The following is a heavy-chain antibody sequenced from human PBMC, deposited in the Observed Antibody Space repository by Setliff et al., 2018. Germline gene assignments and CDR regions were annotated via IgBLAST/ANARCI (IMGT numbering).Heavy chain of an antibody. Sequence: SETLSLTCAVYGESFSGHYWSWIRQPPGKGLEWIGEINHSGSTNYNPSLKSRVTISVDTSKNQFSLKLSSVAAADTAVYYCARGFDVCGGGACYTDGPYYFDYWGLGTLVTISS. CDR2: INHSGST. J-gene: IGHJ4*02. CDR1: GESFSGHY. V-gene: IGHV4-34*01. D-gene: IGHD2-21*02. CDR3: ARGFDVCGGGACYTDGPYYFDY.